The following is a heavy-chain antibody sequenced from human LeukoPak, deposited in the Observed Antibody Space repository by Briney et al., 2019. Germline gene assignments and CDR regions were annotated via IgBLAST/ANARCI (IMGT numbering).Heavy chain of an antibody. CDR1: GFNFSSYS. D-gene: IGHD3-22*01. Sequence: PGGSLRLSCAASGFNFSSYSINWVRQAPGKGLEWVSYISSSSSTMYYADSVKGRFTISRDNAKNSLYLQMNSLRAEDTAVYYCARGRFNYDSSGYSSFYHWGQGTLVTVSS. CDR3: ARGRFNYDSSGYSSFYH. V-gene: IGHV3-48*04. CDR2: ISSSSSTM. J-gene: IGHJ4*02.